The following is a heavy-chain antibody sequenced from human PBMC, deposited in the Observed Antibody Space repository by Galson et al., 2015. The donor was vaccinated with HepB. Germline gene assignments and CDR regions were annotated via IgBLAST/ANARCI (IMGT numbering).Heavy chain of an antibody. Sequence: SVTVSCKASTYISTDYGISWVRQAPGQGLEWMGWVHASNGHTNYAKRLQGRVTMTIDTSTSTAYMELRSLTFDDTAVYFCARGDVVVVTGDIHAFDIWGQGTMVTVSS. D-gene: IGHD2-2*01. V-gene: IGHV1-18*04. J-gene: IGHJ3*02. CDR2: VHASNGHT. CDR1: TYISTDYG. CDR3: ARGDVVVVTGDIHAFDI.